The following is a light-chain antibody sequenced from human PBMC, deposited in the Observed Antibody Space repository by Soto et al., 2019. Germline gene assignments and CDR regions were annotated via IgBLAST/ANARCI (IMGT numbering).Light chain of an antibody. V-gene: IGKV1-33*01. CDR1: QDIRNY. CDR2: DAS. J-gene: IGKJ3*01. CDR3: QQYADQFT. Sequence: DIQMTQSPSPLSASVGDSVTITCQASQDIRNYVNWYQKKPGKAPKLLIYDASSLETGAPSRFSGSGSGTDFTFTISTLQPEDFATYYCQQYADQFTFGPGTRVD.